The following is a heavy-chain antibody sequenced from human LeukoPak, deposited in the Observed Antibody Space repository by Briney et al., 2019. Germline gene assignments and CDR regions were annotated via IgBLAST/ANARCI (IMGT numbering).Heavy chain of an antibody. D-gene: IGHD3-9*01. CDR2: INHNGST. Sequence: SETLSLTCAVSGGSFSDYSWTWIRQAPGEGLEWIGEINHNGSTNHNPSLVSRVIMSVDTSKNQFSLKVSSVTAADTAVYYCARVAYRYSINDWSRTGLGAYATKYYYYMDVWGKGTTVTVSS. CDR1: GGSFSDYS. V-gene: IGHV4-34*01. CDR3: ARVAYRYSINDWSRTGLGAYATKYYYYMDV. J-gene: IGHJ6*03.